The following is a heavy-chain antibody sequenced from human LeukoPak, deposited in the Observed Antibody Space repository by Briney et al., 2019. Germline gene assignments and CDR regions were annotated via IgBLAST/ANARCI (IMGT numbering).Heavy chain of an antibody. J-gene: IGHJ5*02. V-gene: IGHV6-1*01. Sequence: SQTLSLTCAISGDSVSRTNAAWNWIRQSPWRGPEWLGRTYYRTKWYSDSAISVRSRIIINPDTSTNQFSLQLNSVTPEDTAVYYCARGASGMTVALFDRWGQGTPVTVYS. D-gene: IGHD6-19*01. CDR3: ARGASGMTVALFDR. CDR1: GDSVSRTNAA. CDR2: TYYRTKWYS.